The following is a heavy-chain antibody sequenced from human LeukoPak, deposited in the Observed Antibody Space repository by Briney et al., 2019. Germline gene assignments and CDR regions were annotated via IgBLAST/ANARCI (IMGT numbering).Heavy chain of an antibody. Sequence: ASVKVSCKASGYTFTSYYMHWVRQAPGQGLEWMGWINPNSGGTNYAQKFQGRVTMTRDTSISTAYMELSRLRSDDTAVYYCARARAFNGESFDYWGQGTLVTVSS. V-gene: IGHV1-2*02. D-gene: IGHD2-8*01. J-gene: IGHJ4*02. CDR2: INPNSGGT. CDR3: ARARAFNGESFDY. CDR1: GYTFTSYY.